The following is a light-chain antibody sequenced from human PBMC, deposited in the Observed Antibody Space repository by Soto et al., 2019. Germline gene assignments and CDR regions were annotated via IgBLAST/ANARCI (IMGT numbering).Light chain of an antibody. Sequence: IVLTHSPATLSLSPWERATLSCRASQSVSSYLAWYQQKPGQAPRLLIYGASSRATGIPDRFSGSGSGTDFTLTISRLEPEDFAVYYCQQYGSSPWKFGQGTKVDIK. J-gene: IGKJ1*01. CDR1: QSVSSY. CDR2: GAS. CDR3: QQYGSSPWK. V-gene: IGKV3-20*01.